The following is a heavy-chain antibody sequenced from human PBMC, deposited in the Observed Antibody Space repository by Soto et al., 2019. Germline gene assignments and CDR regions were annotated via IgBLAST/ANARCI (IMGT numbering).Heavy chain of an antibody. V-gene: IGHV3-15*01. J-gene: IGHJ4*02. D-gene: IGHD5-18*01. CDR3: TTEVQATWIQLWSLKGPFDY. CDR2: IKSKTDGGTT. Sequence: PGGSLRLSCAASGFTFSNAWMSWVRQAPGKGLEWVGRIKSKTDGGTTDYAAPVKGRFTISRDDSKSTLYLQMNSLKTEDTAVYYCTTEVQATWIQLWSLKGPFDYWGQGTLVTVSS. CDR1: GFTFSNAW.